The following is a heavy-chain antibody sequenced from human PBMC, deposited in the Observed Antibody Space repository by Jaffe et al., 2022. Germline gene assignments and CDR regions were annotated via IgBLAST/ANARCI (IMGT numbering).Heavy chain of an antibody. Sequence: EVQLVESGGGLVQPGESLRLSCAASGFTFSDYYMDWVRQAPGKGLEWIGRIRSKAYSYTTEYAASVEGRFSISRDESSNSVYLQMNSLKVEDTALYLCTKGPTGGISDLWGQGTLVTVSS. CDR3: TKGPTGGISDL. CDR1: GFTFSDYY. D-gene: IGHD3-16*01. V-gene: IGHV3-72*01. CDR2: IRSKAYSYTT. J-gene: IGHJ5*02.